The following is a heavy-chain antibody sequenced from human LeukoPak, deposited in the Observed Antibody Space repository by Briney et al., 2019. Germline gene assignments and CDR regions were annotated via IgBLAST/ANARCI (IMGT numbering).Heavy chain of an antibody. J-gene: IGHJ4*02. CDR2: IYYSGST. CDR3: ARVSDCSSTSCYGSIDY. CDR1: GGSISSGDYY. V-gene: IGHV4-30-4*08. Sequence: SETLSLTCTVSGGSISSGDYYWSWIRQPPGKGLEWIGYIYYSGSTYYNPSLKSRVTILVDTSKNQFSLKLSSVTAADTAVYYCARVSDCSSTSCYGSIDYWGQGTLVTVSS. D-gene: IGHD2-2*01.